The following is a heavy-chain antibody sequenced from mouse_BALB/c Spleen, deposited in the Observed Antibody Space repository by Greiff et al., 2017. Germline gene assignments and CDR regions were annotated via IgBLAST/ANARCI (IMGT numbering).Heavy chain of an antibody. J-gene: IGHJ3*01. D-gene: IGHD1-1*01. CDR3: ARTVVAPAY. Sequence: EVQLVESGAELVKPGASVKLSCTASGFNIKDTYMHWVKQRPEQGLEWIGRIDPANGNTKYDPKFQGKATITADTSSNTAYLQLSSLTSEDTAVYYCARTVVAPAYWGQGTLVTVSA. CDR1: GFNIKDTY. V-gene: IGHV14-3*02. CDR2: IDPANGNT.